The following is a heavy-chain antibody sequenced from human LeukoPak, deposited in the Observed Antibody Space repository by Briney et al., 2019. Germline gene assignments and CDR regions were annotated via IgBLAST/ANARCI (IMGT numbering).Heavy chain of an antibody. CDR1: GGFFSGYY. V-gene: IGHV4-34*01. Sequence: PSETLSLTCAVYGGFFSGYYWSWIRQPPGKGLEWIGEINHSGSTNYNPSLKSRVTISVDTSKNQFSLKLSSVTAADTAVYYCAIQGIAARREVFWFDPWGQGTLVTVSS. CDR2: INHSGST. D-gene: IGHD6-6*01. J-gene: IGHJ5*02. CDR3: AIQGIAARREVFWFDP.